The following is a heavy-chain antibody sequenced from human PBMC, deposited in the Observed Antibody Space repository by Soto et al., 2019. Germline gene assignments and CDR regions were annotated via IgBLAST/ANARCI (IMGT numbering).Heavy chain of an antibody. CDR2: IYPGDSDT. CDR1: GYSFTSYW. J-gene: IGHJ6*02. CDR3: AAGKGSSSWYVRPSAGMDV. D-gene: IGHD6-13*01. V-gene: IGHV5-51*01. Sequence: PGASLKISCKGSGYSFTSYWIGWVRQMPGKGLEWMGIIYPGDSDTRYSPSFQGQVTISADKSISTAYLQWSSLKASDTAMYYCAAGKGSSSWYVRPSAGMDVWGQGTTVTVSS.